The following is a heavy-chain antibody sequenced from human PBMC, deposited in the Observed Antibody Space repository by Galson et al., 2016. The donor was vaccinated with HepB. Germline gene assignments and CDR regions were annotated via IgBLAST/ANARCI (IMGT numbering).Heavy chain of an antibody. Sequence: SLRLSCAASGFTFDEHGINWVRQAPGKGLEWVSGISWNSGYIGYADSVKGRFTISRDNAKSSLYLQMNSLRPEDTALYYCAKSSTYYYASGTLDSWGQGTLVTVSS. D-gene: IGHD3-10*01. CDR3: AKSSTYYYASGTLDS. CDR1: GFTFDEHG. CDR2: ISWNSGYI. J-gene: IGHJ4*02. V-gene: IGHV3-9*01.